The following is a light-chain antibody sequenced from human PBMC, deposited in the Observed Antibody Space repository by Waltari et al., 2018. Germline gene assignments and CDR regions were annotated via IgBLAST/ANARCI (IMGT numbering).Light chain of an antibody. J-gene: IGLJ1*01. V-gene: IGLV2-8*01. CDR3: SSYAGSNNV. CDR1: SSDVGAYNF. Sequence: QSALTQPPSASGSPGQSVTISCTGTSSDVGAYNFVSWYQPHPGKAPKLMIYDVSSRPSGVPERFSGSKSGHTASLTVSGLQAGDEADYYCSSYAGSNNVFGTGTKVTVL. CDR2: DVS.